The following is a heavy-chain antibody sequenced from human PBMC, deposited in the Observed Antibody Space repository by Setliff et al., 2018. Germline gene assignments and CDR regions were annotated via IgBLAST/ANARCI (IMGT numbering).Heavy chain of an antibody. Sequence: RLSCAASGFTFTTYAMHWVRQAPGKGLEWVTVISYEGSTKHYADSVKGRFTISRDNSKNTLYLQMNSLRAEDTAMYYCARGPRWYDSSGYYFRTDNWGQGTLVTVSS. D-gene: IGHD3-22*01. V-gene: IGHV3-30*01. CDR3: ARGPRWYDSSGYYFRTDN. J-gene: IGHJ4*02. CDR2: ISYEGSTK. CDR1: GFTFTTYA.